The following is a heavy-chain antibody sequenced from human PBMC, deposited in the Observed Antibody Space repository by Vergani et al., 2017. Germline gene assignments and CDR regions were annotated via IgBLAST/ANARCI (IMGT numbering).Heavy chain of an antibody. J-gene: IGHJ6*02. D-gene: IGHD6-13*01. CDR1: GGSISSSSYY. Sequence: QLQLQESGPGLVKPSETLSLTCTVSGGSISSSSYYWGWIRQPPGKGLEWIGSIYYSGSTYYNPSLKSRVTISVDTSKNQFSLKLSSVTAADTAVYYCARADSSSWYYYYYGMDVWGQGTTVTVSS. CDR2: IYYSGST. V-gene: IGHV4-39*07. CDR3: ARADSSSWYYYYYGMDV.